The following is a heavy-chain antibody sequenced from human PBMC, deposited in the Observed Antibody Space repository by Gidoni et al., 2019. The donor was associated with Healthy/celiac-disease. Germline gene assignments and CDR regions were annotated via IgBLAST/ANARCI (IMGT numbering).Heavy chain of an antibody. V-gene: IGHV4-39*07. Sequence: QLQLQESGPGLVKPSETLSLTCTVSGGSISSSSSYWGWIRQPPGKGLEWLGSIYYSGSTYYNPSLKSRVTISVDTSKNQFSLKLSSVTAADTAVYYCARDHGGYSYGYYYYGMDVWGQGTTVTVSS. CDR1: GGSISSSSSY. J-gene: IGHJ6*02. CDR2: IYYSGST. D-gene: IGHD5-18*01. CDR3: ARDHGGYSYGYYYYGMDV.